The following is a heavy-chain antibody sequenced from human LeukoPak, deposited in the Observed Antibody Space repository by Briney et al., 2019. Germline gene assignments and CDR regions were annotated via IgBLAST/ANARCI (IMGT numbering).Heavy chain of an antibody. CDR1: GFSVSNYY. D-gene: IGHD6-19*01. CDR3: AKDLSSGWYGY. Sequence: GGSLSLSCAASGFSVSNYYMSWVRQAPGKGLEWVSVIYSGGNTYYTDSVKGRFTISRDNPKNTVFLQMGSLRGEDTAVYYCAKDLSSGWYGYWGQGTLVTVSS. J-gene: IGHJ4*02. V-gene: IGHV3-53*01. CDR2: IYSGGNT.